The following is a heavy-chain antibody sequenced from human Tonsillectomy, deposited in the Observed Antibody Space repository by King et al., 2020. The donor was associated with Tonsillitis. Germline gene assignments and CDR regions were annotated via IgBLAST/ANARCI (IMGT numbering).Heavy chain of an antibody. CDR1: GYTFSGSV. J-gene: IGHJ4*02. CDR2: IRTKTNNYAT. V-gene: IGHV3-73*02. CDR3: STQNDD. Sequence: EVQLVESGGGLVQPGGSLKLSCAVSGYTFSGSVMHWVRQASGKGLEWVGRIRTKTNNYATAYAASVNGRFTISRDDSKKTAYLQMNSLKTEDTAVYYCSTQNDDWGQGTLVIVSS.